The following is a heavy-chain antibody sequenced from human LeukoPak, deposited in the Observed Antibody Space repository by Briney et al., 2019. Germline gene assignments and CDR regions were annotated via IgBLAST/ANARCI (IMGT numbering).Heavy chain of an antibody. CDR3: ARHYLYSSSWYDYYYYYYMDV. D-gene: IGHD6-13*01. J-gene: IGHJ6*03. V-gene: IGHV4-34*01. Sequence: SETLSLTCAVYGGSFSGYYWSWIRQPPGKGLEWIGEINHSGSTNYNPSLKSRVTISVDTSKNQFSLKLSSVTAADTAVYYCARHYLYSSSWYDYYYYYYMDVWGKGTTVTISS. CDR2: INHSGST. CDR1: GGSFSGYY.